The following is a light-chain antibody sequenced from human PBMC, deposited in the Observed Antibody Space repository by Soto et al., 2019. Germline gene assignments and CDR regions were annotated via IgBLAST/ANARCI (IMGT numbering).Light chain of an antibody. J-gene: IGLJ3*02. CDR2: DVT. CDR1: NSDLGGYNY. CDR3: CSYAGRYTFWV. V-gene: IGLV2-11*01. Sequence: QSALTQPRSVSGSPGQSVTISCTGTNSDLGGYNYVSWYQQHPGKAPKVMIYDVTRRPSGVPDRFSGSKSGNTSSLTISGLQAEDEADYYCCSYAGRYTFWVFGVGTKLTVL.